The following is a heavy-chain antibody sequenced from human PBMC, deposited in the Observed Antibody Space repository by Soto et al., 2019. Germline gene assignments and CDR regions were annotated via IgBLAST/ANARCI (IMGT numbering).Heavy chain of an antibody. CDR3: AKGIRWEIPFDL. V-gene: IGHV3-23*01. CDR1: GCPFSTCS. J-gene: IGHJ4*02. CDR2: INDNGAKT. D-gene: IGHD1-26*01. Sequence: PGGSQRLSRGASGCPFSTCSMILVRQAPGKGLEWVSAINDNGAKTYYADSVKGRFTISRDNSKNTLFLQMNSLRADDTAVYYCAKGIRWEIPFDLWGQGILVTGSS.